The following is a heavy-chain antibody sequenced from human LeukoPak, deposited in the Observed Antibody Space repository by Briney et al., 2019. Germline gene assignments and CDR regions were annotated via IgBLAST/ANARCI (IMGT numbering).Heavy chain of an antibody. CDR2: IYYSGST. Sequence: PLETLSLTCTVSGGSISSYYWSWIRQTPGKGLEWSGDIYYSGSTNYNPSLKSRVTISVDTSKNQFSLKLSSVTAADTAVYYCARHSPVPNIWGQGTMVTVSS. CDR3: ARHSPVPNI. CDR1: GGSISSYY. J-gene: IGHJ3*01. V-gene: IGHV4-59*08.